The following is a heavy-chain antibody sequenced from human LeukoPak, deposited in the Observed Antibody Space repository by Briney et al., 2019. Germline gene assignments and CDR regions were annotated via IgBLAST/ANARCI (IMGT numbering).Heavy chain of an antibody. CDR3: ARDRYYYDSSGYYSFLDY. CDR1: GYTFTSYG. Sequence: ASVKVSCKASGYTFTSYGISWVRQAPGQGLEWMGWISAYNGNTNYAQKLQGRVTMTTDTSTSTAYMELRSLRSDDTAVYYCARDRYYYDSSGYYSFLDYWGQGTLVTVSS. J-gene: IGHJ4*02. CDR2: ISAYNGNT. V-gene: IGHV1-18*01. D-gene: IGHD3-22*01.